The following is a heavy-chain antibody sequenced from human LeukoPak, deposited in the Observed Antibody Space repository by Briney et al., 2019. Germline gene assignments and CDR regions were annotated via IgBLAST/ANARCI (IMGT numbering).Heavy chain of an antibody. J-gene: IGHJ4*02. CDR1: GFSFSSYW. CDR2: ISGSGGTA. CDR3: AKDYGDHPSFDY. Sequence: GGSLRLSSADSGFSFSSYWMTWVRQAPGKGLEWVSAISGSGGTAYYADSVKGRFTISRDNSKNTLYLQMNSLRAEDTAVYYCAKDYGDHPSFDYWGQGTLVTVSS. V-gene: IGHV3-23*01. D-gene: IGHD4-17*01.